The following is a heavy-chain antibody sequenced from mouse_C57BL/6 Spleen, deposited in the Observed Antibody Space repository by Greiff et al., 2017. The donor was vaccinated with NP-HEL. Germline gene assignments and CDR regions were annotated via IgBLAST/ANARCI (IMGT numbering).Heavy chain of an antibody. Sequence: QVQLQQSGAELVRPGSSVKLSCKASGYTFTSYWMHWVKQRPIQGLEWIGNIDPSDSETHYNQKFKDKATLTVDKSSSTAYMQLSSLTSEDSAVYYCARGWDRDLHWYCDVWGTGTTVTVSS. V-gene: IGHV1-52*01. D-gene: IGHD4-1*01. J-gene: IGHJ1*03. CDR2: IDPSDSET. CDR3: ARGWDRDLHWYCDV. CDR1: GYTFTSYW.